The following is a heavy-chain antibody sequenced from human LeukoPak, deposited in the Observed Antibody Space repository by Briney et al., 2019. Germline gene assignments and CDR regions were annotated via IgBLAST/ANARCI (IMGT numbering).Heavy chain of an antibody. J-gene: IGHJ4*02. D-gene: IGHD3-10*01. Sequence: GASVKVSCKTSGYNLTAYHMHWVRQAPEQGLEWLGWINPDTGTTSLAQKFQGRVTLTRDTAISTVSIEVTRLTSDDTAIYYCARGSGSNSPRYLKGDFWGQGTLLTVSS. CDR3: ARGSGSNSPRYLKGDF. CDR2: INPDTGTT. V-gene: IGHV1-2*02. CDR1: GYNLTAYH.